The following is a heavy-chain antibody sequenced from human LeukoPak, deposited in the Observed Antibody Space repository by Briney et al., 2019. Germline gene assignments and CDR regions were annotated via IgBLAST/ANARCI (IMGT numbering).Heavy chain of an antibody. D-gene: IGHD3-22*01. CDR2: ISGSGDTT. V-gene: IGHV3-23*01. CDR1: GFTFNNYA. CDR3: AKDGIFYYDSRGYYASYSGY. J-gene: IGHJ4*02. Sequence: AGGSLRLSCVASGFTFNNYAMTWVRQVPGKGLEWVSAISGSGDTTHYADSVKGRFTISRDNSKNTLNLQMNSLRAEDTAVYYCAKDGIFYYDSRGYYASYSGYWGQGTLVTVSS.